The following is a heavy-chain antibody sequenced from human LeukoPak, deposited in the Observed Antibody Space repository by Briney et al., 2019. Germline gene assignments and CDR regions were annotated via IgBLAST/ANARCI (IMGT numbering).Heavy chain of an antibody. Sequence: GGSLRLSCAASGFNFSIYGMHWVRQAPGKGLEWVTFVRYDQSATVYADSVQGRFAISRDNSKNTVYLQMNSLRVEDTALYFCVKDQGECPGSRCYLRFLEYWGQGTLVIVSS. CDR3: VKDQGECPGSRCYLRFLEY. CDR1: GFNFSIYG. CDR2: VRYDQSAT. D-gene: IGHD3-3*01. J-gene: IGHJ4*02. V-gene: IGHV3-30*02.